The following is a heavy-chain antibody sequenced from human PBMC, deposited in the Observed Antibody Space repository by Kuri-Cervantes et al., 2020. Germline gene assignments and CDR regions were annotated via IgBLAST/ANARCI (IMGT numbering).Heavy chain of an antibody. V-gene: IGHV1-8*01. D-gene: IGHD3-3*01. CDR1: GYNFSSYG. CDR2: MNPNSGNT. J-gene: IGHJ6*03. CDR3: ARGPSYYDFWSGYVTYYYYMDV. Sequence: ASVKVSCKASGYNFSSYGVSWVRQAPGHGLEWMGWMNPNSGNTGYAQKFQGRVTMTRNTSISTAYMELSSLRSEDTAVYYCARGPSYYDFWSGYVTYYYYMDVWGKGTTVTVSS.